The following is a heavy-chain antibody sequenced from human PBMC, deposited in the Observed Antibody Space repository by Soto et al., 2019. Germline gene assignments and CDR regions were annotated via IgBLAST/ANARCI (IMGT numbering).Heavy chain of an antibody. V-gene: IGHV1-69*13. D-gene: IGHD6-13*01. Sequence: SEEIACKASGYTFTSYAISGVRQAPGQGLEGMGGIIHIFGTANYAQKLQGRVTITADESTSTDYMELSSLRSEDTAVYYCARLVVRGFYFDYWGQGTLVTVSS. J-gene: IGHJ4*02. CDR2: IIHIFGTA. CDR3: ARLVVRGFYFDY. CDR1: GYTFTSYA.